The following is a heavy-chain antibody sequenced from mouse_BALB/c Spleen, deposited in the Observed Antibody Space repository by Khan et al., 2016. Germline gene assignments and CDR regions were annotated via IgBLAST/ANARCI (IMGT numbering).Heavy chain of an antibody. CDR1: GFSIIAYG. V-gene: IGHV2-6-7*01. CDR3: ARDGWGYYAMDY. CDR2: IWGDGST. D-gene: IGHD2-2*01. Sequence: QVQLKESGPGLVAPSQSLSITCTVSGFSIIAYGVNWVRQPPGKGLEWLGMIWGDGSTDYNSALKSRLNITKVNSKSQVFLNMNSLQTDDTAKYYCARDGWGYYAMDYWGQGTSVTVSS. J-gene: IGHJ4*01.